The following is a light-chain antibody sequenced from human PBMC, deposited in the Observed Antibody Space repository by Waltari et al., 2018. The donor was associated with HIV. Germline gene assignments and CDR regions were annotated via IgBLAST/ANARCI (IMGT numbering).Light chain of an antibody. CDR3: QQFDKWPLT. J-gene: IGKJ4*01. V-gene: IGKV3-15*01. CDR1: QSVSSK. Sequence: ELVLTHPPATLLVSPGEKATLSCRASQSVSSKLAWYQQKPGQAPRLLIYGASTRATGIPTRFSGSGSGTEFTLTISSLQSEDFAVYFCQQFDKWPLTFGGGTKVEI. CDR2: GAS.